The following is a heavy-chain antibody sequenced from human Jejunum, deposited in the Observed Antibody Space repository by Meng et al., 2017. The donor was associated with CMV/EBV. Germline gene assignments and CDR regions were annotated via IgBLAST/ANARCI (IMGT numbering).Heavy chain of an antibody. CDR3: ARERITGTFSGGY. J-gene: IGHJ4*02. CDR2: IRSDESRR. Sequence: QVQLVESGGDVVQPGGSLRLSVAASGFTFRTYGMHWLRQAPGEGLEWVALIRSDESRRYYADSVTGRFTISRDNSKNTVYLQMTSLRTEDTAVYFCARERITGTFSGGYWGQGTLVTVSS. CDR1: GFTFRTYG. V-gene: IGHV3-30*02. D-gene: IGHD3-10*01.